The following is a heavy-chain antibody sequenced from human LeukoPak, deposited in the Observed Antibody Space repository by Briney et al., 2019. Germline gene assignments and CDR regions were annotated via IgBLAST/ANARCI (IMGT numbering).Heavy chain of an antibody. D-gene: IGHD3-22*01. CDR1: GGSISSYY. CDR3: ARHSSDGSGYYHFQH. CDR2: IYYSGST. V-gene: IGHV4-59*08. Sequence: SETLSLTCTVSGGSISSYYWSWIRQPPGKGLEWIGFIYYSGSTNYNPSLESRVTISVDTSKNQFSLKLSSVTAADTAVYYCARHSSDGSGYYHFQHWGQGTLVTVSS. J-gene: IGHJ1*01.